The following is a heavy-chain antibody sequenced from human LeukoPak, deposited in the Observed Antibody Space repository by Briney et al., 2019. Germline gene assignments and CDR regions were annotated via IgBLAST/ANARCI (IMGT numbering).Heavy chain of an antibody. CDR2: MNPNSGNT. Sequence: GASVKVSCKASGYTFTSYDINWVRQATGQGLEWMGWMNPNSGNTGYAQKFPGRVTMTRNTAISTAYMELSSLRSEDTAVYYCARGRYGSGSYPEDFDYWGQGTLVTVSS. V-gene: IGHV1-8*01. CDR3: ARGRYGSGSYPEDFDY. D-gene: IGHD3-10*01. J-gene: IGHJ4*02. CDR1: GYTFTSYD.